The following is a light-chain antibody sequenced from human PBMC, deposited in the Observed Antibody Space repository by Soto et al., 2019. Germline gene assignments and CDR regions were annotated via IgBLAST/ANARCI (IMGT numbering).Light chain of an antibody. V-gene: IGLV2-14*01. CDR2: DVS. CDR1: SSDVGGYNY. J-gene: IGLJ1*01. Sequence: QSVLTQPASVSGSPGQSITISCTGTSSDVGGYNYVSWYQQHPGKAPKLLIYDVSNRPSGVSNRFSGSKSGNTASLTISGLQAEDDADYYCCSYTSSSTRLYAFGTGTKVTVL. CDR3: CSYTSSSTRLYA.